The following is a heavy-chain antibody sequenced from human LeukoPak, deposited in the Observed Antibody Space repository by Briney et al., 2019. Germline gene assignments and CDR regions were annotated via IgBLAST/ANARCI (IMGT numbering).Heavy chain of an antibody. CDR1: GFTFSSYW. Sequence: GGSLRLSCAASGFTFSSYWIHWVRQVPGKGLVWVARIKDGGTTTDYADSVKGRFTISRDDAKNTLCLQMNSLRAEDTAVYYCTTIRPGYWGQGTLVTVSP. CDR2: IKDGGTTT. D-gene: IGHD5-12*01. CDR3: TTIRPGY. J-gene: IGHJ4*02. V-gene: IGHV3-74*01.